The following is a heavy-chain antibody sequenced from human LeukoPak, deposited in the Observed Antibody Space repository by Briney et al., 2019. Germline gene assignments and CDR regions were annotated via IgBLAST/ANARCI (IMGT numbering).Heavy chain of an antibody. CDR2: IYYNGNT. CDR1: GGSISSSSYY. J-gene: IGHJ4*02. CDR3: AREIAAAGAGDFFEH. Sequence: SETLSLTCIVSGGSISSSSYYWAWIRQSPGKGLEWIGTIYYNGNTYYNPSLGSRVAISIDTSMHQFSLRLRSVTAADTAVYYCAREIAAAGAGDFFEHWGQGMQVSVSS. V-gene: IGHV4-39*07. D-gene: IGHD6-13*01.